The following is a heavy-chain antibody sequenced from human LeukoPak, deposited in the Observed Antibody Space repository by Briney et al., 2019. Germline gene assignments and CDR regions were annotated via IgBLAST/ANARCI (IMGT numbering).Heavy chain of an antibody. CDR3: ARVHSYASGIEV. Sequence: PSQTLSLTCSVSGDSLNGYSWSWIRQPAGEGLEWIGRIHSGGTNYNPSLKSRVTMSLDTSKNQLSLRLTSVTAADTAVYYCARVHSYASGIEVWGQGTTVTVSS. V-gene: IGHV4-4*07. J-gene: IGHJ6*02. CDR1: GDSLNGYS. CDR2: IHSGGT. D-gene: IGHD3-16*01.